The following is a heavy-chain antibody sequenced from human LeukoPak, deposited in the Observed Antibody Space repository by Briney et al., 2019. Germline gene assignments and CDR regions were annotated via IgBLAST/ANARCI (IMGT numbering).Heavy chain of an antibody. J-gene: IGHJ5*01. CDR3: AKDAVRGSGRINWFDS. Sequence: SGGSLRLSCAASGFTFSSYAMTWVRQAPGKGLEWVSAISGSGDSTYYADSVKGRFTISRDNSKNTLYLQMNSQRAEDTAVYYCAKDAVRGSGRINWFDSWGQGTLVTVSS. D-gene: IGHD3-10*01. V-gene: IGHV3-23*01. CDR2: ISGSGDST. CDR1: GFTFSSYA.